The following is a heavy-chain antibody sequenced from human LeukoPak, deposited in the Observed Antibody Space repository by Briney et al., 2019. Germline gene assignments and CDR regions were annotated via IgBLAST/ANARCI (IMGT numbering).Heavy chain of an antibody. J-gene: IGHJ4*02. Sequence: ASVKVSCKASGYTFTSYYMHWVRQAPGQGLEWMGIINPSGGSTSYAQKFQGRVTMTRDTSTSTVYMELSSLRSEDTAVYYCAREQDRDQYQHAFDYWGQGTLVTVSS. CDR2: INPSGGST. CDR3: AREQDRDQYQHAFDY. CDR1: GYTFTSYY. D-gene: IGHD5-24*01. V-gene: IGHV1-46*01.